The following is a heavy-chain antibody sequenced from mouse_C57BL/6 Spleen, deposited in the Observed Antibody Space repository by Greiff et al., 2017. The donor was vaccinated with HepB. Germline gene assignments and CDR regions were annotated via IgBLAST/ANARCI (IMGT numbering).Heavy chain of an antibody. D-gene: IGHD2-4*01. CDR2: IYPGSGST. Sequence: VKLQQPGAELVKPGASVKMSCKASGYTFTSYWITWVKQRPGQGLEWIGDIYPGSGSTNYNEKCKSKATLTVDTSSSTAYMQLSSLTSEDSAVYYCARQIYYDYEGGYYFDYWGQGTTLTVSS. J-gene: IGHJ2*01. CDR3: ARQIYYDYEGGYYFDY. CDR1: GYTFTSYW. V-gene: IGHV1-55*01.